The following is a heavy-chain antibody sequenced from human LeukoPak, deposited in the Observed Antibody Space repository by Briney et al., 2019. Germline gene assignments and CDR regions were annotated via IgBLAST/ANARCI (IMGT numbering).Heavy chain of an antibody. D-gene: IGHD2-2*01. CDR2: TYDSMSS. J-gene: IGHJ4*02. CDR1: GGSMRNYN. CDR3: ARGWASSWYYFDF. Sequence: SETLSLTSAVPGGSMRNYNWSWIRQPPGKGLEWIGYTYDSMSSSYNPSLRSRASISIDTSKNQFSQNLSSVSAADTAVYYCARGWASSWYYFDFWGQGTLVTVSS. V-gene: IGHV4-59*01.